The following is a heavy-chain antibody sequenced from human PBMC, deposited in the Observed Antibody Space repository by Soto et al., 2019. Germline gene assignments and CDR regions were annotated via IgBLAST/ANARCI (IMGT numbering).Heavy chain of an antibody. Sequence: GGVVQPGKSLRLSCAASGFTFSSYALHWVRQAPGKGLEWVAVISYDGNNKYYADSVKGRFTISRDNSKNTLYLQMNSLRAEDTAVYYCARDLVGGSSPNFKYSGQGTLVTVSS. J-gene: IGHJ4*02. CDR2: ISYDGNNK. V-gene: IGHV3-30-3*01. CDR3: ARDLVGGSSPNFKY. CDR1: GFTFSSYA. D-gene: IGHD1-26*01.